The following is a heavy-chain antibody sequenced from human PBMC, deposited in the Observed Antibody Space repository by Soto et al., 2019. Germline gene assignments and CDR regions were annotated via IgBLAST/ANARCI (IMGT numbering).Heavy chain of an antibody. CDR3: ARSHRADLYYFDY. J-gene: IGHJ4*02. CDR1: GGSISSGGYS. V-gene: IGHV4-30-2*01. CDR2: IYHSGST. Sequence: QLQLQESGSGLVKPSQTLSLTCAVSGGSISSGGYSWSWIRQPPGKGLEWIGYIYHSGSTYYNPSLKSRVTISVDRSKNQFSVKLSSVTAADTAVYYCARSHRADLYYFDYWGQGTLVTVSS.